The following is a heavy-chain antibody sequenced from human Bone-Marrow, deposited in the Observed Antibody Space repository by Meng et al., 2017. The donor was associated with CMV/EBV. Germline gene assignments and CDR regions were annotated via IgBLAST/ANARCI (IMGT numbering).Heavy chain of an antibody. CDR1: GFTSSDYY. CDR3: ARDLSSGYDFWSGSPLYGMDV. CDR2: ISSSGSTI. D-gene: IGHD3-3*01. V-gene: IGHV3-11*01. J-gene: IGHJ6*02. Sequence: GGSLSPSCAAPGFTSSDYYMAWIRQAPGKGLEWVSYISSSGSTIYYADSVKGRFTISRDNAKNSLYLQMNSLRAEDTAVYYCARDLSSGYDFWSGSPLYGMDVWGQGTTVTVSS.